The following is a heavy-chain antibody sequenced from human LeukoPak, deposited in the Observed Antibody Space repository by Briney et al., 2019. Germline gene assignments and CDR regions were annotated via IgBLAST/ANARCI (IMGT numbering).Heavy chain of an antibody. CDR3: VRYDRSGYYH. V-gene: IGHV3-64D*06. D-gene: IGHD3-22*01. J-gene: IGHJ5*02. Sequence: GGSLRLSCSGSGLTFSNYAMHWVRQAPGKGLEYVSAISSSGGGTNYAASVKGGFTISRDNSNNTLYLQMSSLRAEDTAVYYCVRYDRSGYYHWGQGTLVTVSS. CDR1: GLTFSNYA. CDR2: ISSSGGGT.